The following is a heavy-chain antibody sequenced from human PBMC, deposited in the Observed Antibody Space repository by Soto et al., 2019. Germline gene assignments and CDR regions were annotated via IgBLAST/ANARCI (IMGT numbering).Heavy chain of an antibody. CDR3: ARTRTFYYYYGMDV. J-gene: IGHJ6*02. CDR1: GYTFTSYA. V-gene: IGHV1-3*01. Sequence: QVQLVQSGAEVKKPGASVKVSCKASGYTFTSYAMHWVRQAPGQRLEWMGWINAGNGNTKYSQKFQGRVTITRDTSASTAYMELSSLRSEDTAVYYCARTRTFYYYYGMDVWGQGTTVTVSS. CDR2: INAGNGNT. D-gene: IGHD2-8*01.